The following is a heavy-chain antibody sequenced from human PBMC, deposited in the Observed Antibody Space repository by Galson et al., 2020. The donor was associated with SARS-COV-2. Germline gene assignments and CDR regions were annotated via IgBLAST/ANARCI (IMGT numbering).Heavy chain of an antibody. J-gene: IGHJ6*03. V-gene: IGHV4-31*03. CDR1: GGSISSGGYY. CDR3: ARGQRGVVPSPVLGLGPFYLYYYMDV. Sequence: SQTLSLTCTVSGGSISSGGYYWSWIRQHPGKGLEWIGYIYYSGSTYYNPSLKSRVTISVDTSKNQFSLKLTSVTAADTALYYCARGQRGVVPSPVLGLGPFYLYYYMDVWAKGTTVTVSS. CDR2: IYYSGST. D-gene: IGHD3-10*01.